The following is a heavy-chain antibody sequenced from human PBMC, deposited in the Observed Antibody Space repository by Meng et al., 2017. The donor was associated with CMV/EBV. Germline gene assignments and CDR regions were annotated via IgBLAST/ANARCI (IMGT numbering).Heavy chain of an antibody. Sequence: SETLSLTCTVSGVSISSGDYYWSRIRQPPGKGLEWIGYIYYSGSTYYNPSLKSRVTTSVDTSKNQFSLKPSSVTAADTAVYYCARGGGSSGYLDAFDIWGQGTMVTVSS. CDR2: IYYSGST. D-gene: IGHD3-22*01. J-gene: IGHJ3*02. V-gene: IGHV4-30-4*08. CDR1: GVSISSGDYY. CDR3: ARGGGSSGYLDAFDI.